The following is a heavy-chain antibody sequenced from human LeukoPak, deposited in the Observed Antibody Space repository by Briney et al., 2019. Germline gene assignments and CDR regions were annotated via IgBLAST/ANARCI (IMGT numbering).Heavy chain of an antibody. J-gene: IGHJ4*02. CDR1: GFTFSNYA. CDR3: ASPLWFGEFTRTHDY. Sequence: GGSLRLSCAASGFTFSNYAMSWVRQAPGKGLEWVSYISSSSSSTIYYADSVKGRFTISRDNAKNSLYLQMNSLRAEDTAVYYCASPLWFGEFTRTHDYWGQGTLVTVSS. D-gene: IGHD3-10*01. V-gene: IGHV3-48*01. CDR2: ISSSSSSTI.